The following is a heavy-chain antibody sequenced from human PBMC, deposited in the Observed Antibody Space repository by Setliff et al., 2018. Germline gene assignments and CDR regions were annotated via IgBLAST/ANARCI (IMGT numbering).Heavy chain of an antibody. CDR1: GGSSSSGDYY. Sequence: SETLSLTCTVSGGSSSSGDYYWSWIRQPPGKGLEWIGYIYSSGSTYYNPSLKSRVSISVDTSKNQFSLKLSSVTAADTAVYYCARESRYYYDNLGTLDYWGQGTLVTVSS. CDR2: IYSSGST. V-gene: IGHV4-30-4*08. CDR3: ARESRYYYDNLGTLDY. D-gene: IGHD3-22*01. J-gene: IGHJ4*02.